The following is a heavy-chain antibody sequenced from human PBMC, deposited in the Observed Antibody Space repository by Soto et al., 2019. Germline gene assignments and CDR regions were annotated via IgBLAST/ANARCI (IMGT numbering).Heavy chain of an antibody. CDR3: GKNSGWFNT. Sequence: PGGSLRLTCAASVCPFSITDMTWVRQAPGKGLDWVSTIDGSGGTTYYADSVKGRFTISIDNSMNTVYLQMNSLAADDTALYSCGKNSGWFNTWGQGAMVTVSS. CDR1: VCPFSITD. CDR2: IDGSGGTT. J-gene: IGHJ5*02. D-gene: IGHD3-10*01. V-gene: IGHV3-23*01.